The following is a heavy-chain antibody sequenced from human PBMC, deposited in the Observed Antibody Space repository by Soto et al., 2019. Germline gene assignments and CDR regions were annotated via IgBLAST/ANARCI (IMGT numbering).Heavy chain of an antibody. Sequence: EVQLVESGGGLVQPGGSLRLSCVVSGFTFSSYWMHWVRQAPGEGLVWVSRINHEGSATNYADSVKGRFTISRDIAKNMRHRETNSLRAEDTGVYDCAGGGYGDRGDYYGLDVWGQGATITVS. D-gene: IGHD4-17*01. CDR1: GFTFSSYW. J-gene: IGHJ6*02. CDR2: INHEGSAT. V-gene: IGHV3-74*01. CDR3: AGGGYGDRGDYYGLDV.